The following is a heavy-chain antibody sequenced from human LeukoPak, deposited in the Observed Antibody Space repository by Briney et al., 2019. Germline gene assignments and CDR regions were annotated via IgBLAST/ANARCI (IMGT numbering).Heavy chain of an antibody. V-gene: IGHV4-31*03. CDR3: ARDGCSGPSCHGNWFDP. Sequence: PSQTLSLTCTVSGGSISSGSYFWSWLRQHPGKGLEWIGYIHYSGSTYNNPSLKSRVTISVDTSKNQLSLKLSSVTAADTAVYYCARDGCSGPSCHGNWFDPWGQGTLVTVSS. CDR1: GGSISSGSYF. D-gene: IGHD2-2*01. J-gene: IGHJ5*02. CDR2: IHYSGST.